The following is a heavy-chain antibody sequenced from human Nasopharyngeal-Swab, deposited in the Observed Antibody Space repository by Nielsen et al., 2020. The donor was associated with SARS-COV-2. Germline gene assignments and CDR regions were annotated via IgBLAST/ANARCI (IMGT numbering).Heavy chain of an antibody. Sequence: ASVKVSCKASGYTFTGYYMHWVRQAPGQGLEWMGRINPNSGGTNYAQKFQGRVTMTRDTSISTAYMELSRLRSDDSTVYYCARSYSSGWADFDYWGQGTLVTVSS. D-gene: IGHD6-19*01. CDR2: INPNSGGT. CDR3: ARSYSSGWADFDY. V-gene: IGHV1-2*06. CDR1: GYTFTGYY. J-gene: IGHJ4*02.